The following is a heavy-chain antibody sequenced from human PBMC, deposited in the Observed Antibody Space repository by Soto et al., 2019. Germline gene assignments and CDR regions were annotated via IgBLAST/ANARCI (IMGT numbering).Heavy chain of an antibody. CDR3: AKDRGSGSYAANYYYYGMDV. D-gene: IGHD3-10*01. CDR2: INWNSGSI. CDR1: GFPFDDYA. V-gene: IGHV3-9*01. Sequence: GGSLTLSCAASGFPFDDYAMHWVRQAPGKGLEWVSGINWNSGSIGYADSVKGRFTISRDNAKTSLYLQMNSLRAEDTALYYCAKDRGSGSYAANYYYYGMDVWGQGTTVTVSS. J-gene: IGHJ6*02.